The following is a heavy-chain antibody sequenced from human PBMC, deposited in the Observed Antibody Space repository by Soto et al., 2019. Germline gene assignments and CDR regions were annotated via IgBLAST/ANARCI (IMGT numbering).Heavy chain of an antibody. CDR1: GFTFSSYS. Sequence: GGSLRLSCAASGFTFSSYSRNWVRQAPGKGLEWVSSISSSSSYIYYADSVKGRFTISRDNAKNSLYLQMNSLRAEDTAVYYCARESPLFGELSLDWFDPWGQGTLVTVSS. CDR3: ARESPLFGELSLDWFDP. V-gene: IGHV3-21*01. CDR2: ISSSSSYI. D-gene: IGHD3-10*01. J-gene: IGHJ5*02.